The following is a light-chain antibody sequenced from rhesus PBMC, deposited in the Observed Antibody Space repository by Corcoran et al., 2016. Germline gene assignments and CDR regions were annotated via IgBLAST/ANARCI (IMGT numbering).Light chain of an antibody. Sequence: DIQMTQSPSSLSASVGDRVTITCRASQGISSWLAWYQQKPGKAPNLLIYKASNLQGGVPSRFSGSGSGTDFTLTISSRQPEDFASYYCQQYNSFPYSFGQGTKVEIK. J-gene: IGKJ2*01. CDR3: QQYNSFPYS. CDR1: QGISSW. CDR2: KAS. V-gene: IGKV1-21*01.